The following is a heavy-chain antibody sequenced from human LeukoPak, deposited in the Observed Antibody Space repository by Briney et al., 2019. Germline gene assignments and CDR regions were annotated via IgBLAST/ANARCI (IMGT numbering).Heavy chain of an antibody. CDR1: GGSISSSSYY. V-gene: IGHV4-61*05. CDR2: IYYSGST. CDR3: ARGGPYYYGSGSYPYFDY. Sequence: PSETLSLTCTVSGGSISSSSYYWGWIRQPPGKGLEWIGYIYYSGSTNYNPSLKSRVTISVDTSKNQFSLKLSSVTAADTAVYYCARGGPYYYGSGSYPYFDYWGQGTLVTVSS. D-gene: IGHD3-10*01. J-gene: IGHJ4*02.